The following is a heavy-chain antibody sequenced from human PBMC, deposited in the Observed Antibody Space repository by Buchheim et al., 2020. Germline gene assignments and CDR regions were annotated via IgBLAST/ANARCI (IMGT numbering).Heavy chain of an antibody. J-gene: IGHJ4*02. CDR1: GFTFSSYS. CDR3: AAPSYEYVWGSYYHY. CDR2: ISSSSSTI. V-gene: IGHV3-48*04. Sequence: EVQLVESGGGLVQPGGSLRLSCAASGFTFSSYSMNWVRQAPGKGLEWVSYISSSSSTIHYGDSVKVRFTISRDNAKNSLYMRMNSLRAEDTAVYYCAAPSYEYVWGSYYHYWGQGAL. D-gene: IGHD3-16*01.